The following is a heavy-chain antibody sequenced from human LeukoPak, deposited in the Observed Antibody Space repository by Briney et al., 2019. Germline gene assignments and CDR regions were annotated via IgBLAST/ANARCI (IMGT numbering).Heavy chain of an antibody. J-gene: IGHJ4*02. CDR1: GFTVSSNY. D-gene: IGHD6-19*01. CDR2: IYSGGST. Sequence: GGSLRLSCAASGFTVSSNYMSWVRQAPGKGLEWVSVIYSGGSTYYADSVKGRFTISRDNSKNTLYLQMNRLRAEDTAVYYCAKRISSGWSYYFGYWGQGTLVTVSS. V-gene: IGHV3-66*04. CDR3: AKRISSGWSYYFGY.